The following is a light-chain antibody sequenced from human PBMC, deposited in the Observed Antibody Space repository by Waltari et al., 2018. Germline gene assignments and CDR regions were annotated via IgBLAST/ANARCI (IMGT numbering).Light chain of an antibody. Sequence: QLVLTQSPSASASLGASAKITCTLSSGHSSNVIASLQQHPENGPQYLMKVNIDGSHSKGDKIPDRFSGSSSETEHYLTISSLQSEDEADYYCQTGGHGTWVFGGGTKLTVL. V-gene: IGLV4-69*01. CDR2: VNIDGSH. J-gene: IGLJ3*02. CDR3: QTGGHGTWV. CDR1: SGHSSNV.